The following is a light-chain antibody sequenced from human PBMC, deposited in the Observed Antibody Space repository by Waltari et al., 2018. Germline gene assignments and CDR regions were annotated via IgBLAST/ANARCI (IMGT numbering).Light chain of an antibody. CDR1: QSLFYSSNNKHY. CDR3: QQYYSSIT. J-gene: IGKJ5*01. Sequence: DIVLTQSPDSLSVSLGARATFNRKSSQSLFYSSNNKHYLAWFQQKPGHPPKLLLYWASTRASGVPDRFSGSGSGTDFTLTISSLQADDVAVYYCQQYYSSITFGQGTRLEIK. CDR2: WAS. V-gene: IGKV4-1*01.